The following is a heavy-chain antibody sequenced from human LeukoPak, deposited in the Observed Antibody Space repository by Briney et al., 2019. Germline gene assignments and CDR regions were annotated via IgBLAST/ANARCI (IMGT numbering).Heavy chain of an antibody. Sequence: ASVKVSCKASGHTFTSYGISWVRQAPGQGLEWMGWISAYNGNTNYAQKLQGRVTMTIDTSTSTAYMELRSLRSDDTAVYYCARDDSMIVVVSFDYWGQGTLVTVSS. CDR3: ARDDSMIVVVSFDY. CDR2: ISAYNGNT. J-gene: IGHJ4*02. D-gene: IGHD3-22*01. V-gene: IGHV1-18*01. CDR1: GHTFTSYG.